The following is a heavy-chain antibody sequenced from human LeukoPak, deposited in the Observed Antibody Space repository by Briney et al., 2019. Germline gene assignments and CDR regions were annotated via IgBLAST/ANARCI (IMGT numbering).Heavy chain of an antibody. CDR3: AKDLGGIAARPSRPWFDP. Sequence: ETLSLTCAVYGGSFSGYYWSWVRQAPGKGLEWVSAISGSGGSTYYADSVKGRFTISRDNSKNTLYLQMNSLRAEDTAVYYCAKDLGGIAARPSRPWFDPWGQGTLVTVSS. CDR1: GGSFSGYY. V-gene: IGHV3-23*01. J-gene: IGHJ5*02. D-gene: IGHD6-6*01. CDR2: ISGSGGST.